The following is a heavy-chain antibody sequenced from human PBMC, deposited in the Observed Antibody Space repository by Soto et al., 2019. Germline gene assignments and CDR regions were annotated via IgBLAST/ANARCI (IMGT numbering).Heavy chain of an antibody. Sequence: GGSLRLSXAASGFTFSSYWMNWGRQAPGKGLEWVANIKQDGSEKYYVDSVKGRFTISRDNAKNSLYLQMNSLRAEDTAVYYCAREIKTTAIKYYYYGMDVWGQGTTVTVSS. J-gene: IGHJ6*02. D-gene: IGHD4-4*01. V-gene: IGHV3-7*01. CDR3: AREIKTTAIKYYYYGMDV. CDR1: GFTFSSYW. CDR2: IKQDGSEK.